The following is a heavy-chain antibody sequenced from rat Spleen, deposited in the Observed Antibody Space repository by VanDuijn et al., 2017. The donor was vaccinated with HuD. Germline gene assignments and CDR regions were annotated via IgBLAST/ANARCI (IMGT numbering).Heavy chain of an antibody. D-gene: IGHD3-1*01. J-gene: IGHJ2*01. CDR3: TIHPRY. V-gene: IGHV5-27*01. CDR2: ISSGGGGT. Sequence: EVQLVESGGGLVQPGRSLKLSCAASGFTYSNYVMAWVSQAPTKGLEWVASISSGGGGTYYPDSVKGRFTLSRDNAKSTLYLQMGSLRSDDTATYYCTIHPRYWGQGVMVTVSS. CDR1: GFTYSNYV.